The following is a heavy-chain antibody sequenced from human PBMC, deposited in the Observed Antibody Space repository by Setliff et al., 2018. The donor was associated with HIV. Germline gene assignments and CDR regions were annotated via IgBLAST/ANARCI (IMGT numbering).Heavy chain of an antibody. V-gene: IGHV3-23*01. CDR2: VGAVGSPT. Sequence: GGSLRLSCAASGFTFSNYAMGWVRQGPGKGLEWVSTVGAVGSPTHYAESVRGRFTISKDNSKSTLSLQMNSLRGEDTAVYFCAKVFAFGIDGFDIWGQGTMVTVTS. J-gene: IGHJ3*02. CDR3: AKVFAFGIDGFDI. CDR1: GFTFSNYA. D-gene: IGHD3-10*01.